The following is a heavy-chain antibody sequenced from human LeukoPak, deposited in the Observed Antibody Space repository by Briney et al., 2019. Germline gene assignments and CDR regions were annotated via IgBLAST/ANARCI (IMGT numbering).Heavy chain of an antibody. D-gene: IGHD4-17*01. CDR3: ARSTRVTKTSFDAFDI. Sequence: SETLSLTCTVSGGSISSSSYYWGWIRQPRGKGLEWIGSIYYSGSTYYNPSLKSRVTISVDTSKNQFSLKLSSVTAADTAVYYCARSTRVTKTSFDAFDIWGQGTMVTVSS. CDR1: GGSISSSSYY. CDR2: IYYSGST. J-gene: IGHJ3*02. V-gene: IGHV4-39*07.